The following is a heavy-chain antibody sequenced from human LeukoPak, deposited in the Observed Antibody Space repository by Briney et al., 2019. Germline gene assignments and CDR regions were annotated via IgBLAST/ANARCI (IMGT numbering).Heavy chain of an antibody. J-gene: IGHJ6*02. D-gene: IGHD2-2*01. V-gene: IGHV1-18*01. Sequence: GASVKVSCKASGDTFTSYGISWVRQAPGQGLEWMGWIIAYNGNTNYAQKLQGRVTMTTDTSTSTAYMELRSLRSDDTAVYYCARAVLGYCSSTSCYYYYGMDVWGQGTTVTVSS. CDR3: ARAVLGYCSSTSCYYYYGMDV. CDR2: IIAYNGNT. CDR1: GDTFTSYG.